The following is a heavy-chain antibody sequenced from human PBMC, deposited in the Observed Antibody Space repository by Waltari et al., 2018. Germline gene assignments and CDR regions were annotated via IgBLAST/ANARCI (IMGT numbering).Heavy chain of an antibody. J-gene: IGHJ3*02. CDR2: IYYSGSI. D-gene: IGHD3-22*01. CDR1: GGTISSGGSY. Sequence: QVQLQESGPGLVKPSQTLSLNCTVSGGTISSGGSYWSWIRQHPGKGLEWIGYIYYSGSIYINPSLQSRVTISVETAKNQFSLKLSSVTAADTAVYYCAREAGYWFAFEICGQGTMVTVSS. CDR3: AREAGYWFAFEI. V-gene: IGHV4-31*03.